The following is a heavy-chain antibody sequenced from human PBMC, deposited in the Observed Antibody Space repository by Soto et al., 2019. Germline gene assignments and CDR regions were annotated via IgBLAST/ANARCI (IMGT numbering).Heavy chain of an antibody. J-gene: IGHJ6*02. Sequence: GGSLRLSCAASGFNFNFYSFNWVRQTPGKGLEWVSYIGSTGRPIYYADSVEGRFTISRDNAKNSLYLQMNSLRAEDTAVYYCATEAPYGMDVWGQGTTVTVSS. V-gene: IGHV3-48*04. CDR3: ATEAPYGMDV. CDR2: IGSTGRPI. CDR1: GFNFNFYS.